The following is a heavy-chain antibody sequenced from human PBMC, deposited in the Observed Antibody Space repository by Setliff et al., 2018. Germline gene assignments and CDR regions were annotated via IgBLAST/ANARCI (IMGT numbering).Heavy chain of an antibody. CDR1: GGSISSGSYY. Sequence: SETLSLTCTVSGGSISSGSYYWSWIRHPAGKGLEWIGRVYTNGGSDYNPFLKSRVSISLDTSKNQFSLKLISVTAADTALYFCARAQNIFAGNLDSWGQGTLVTVSS. J-gene: IGHJ4*02. CDR2: VYTNGGS. CDR3: ARAQNIFAGNLDS. V-gene: IGHV4-61*02.